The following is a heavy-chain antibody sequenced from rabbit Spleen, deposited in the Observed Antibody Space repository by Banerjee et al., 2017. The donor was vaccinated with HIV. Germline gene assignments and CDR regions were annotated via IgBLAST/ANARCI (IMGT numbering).Heavy chain of an antibody. J-gene: IGHJ4*01. Sequence: QEQLEESAGGLVQPGGSLKLSCKASGFTLSSYYMNWVRQAPGKGLEWITCISTTTGNTGYASWAKGRFTISKTSSTTVTLKMTSLTAADTATYFCARGPAYVGYSYPLWGPGTLVTVS. CDR1: GFTLSSYYM. V-gene: IGHV1S45*01. CDR3: ARGPAYVGYSYPL. D-gene: IGHD8-1*01. CDR2: ISTTTGNT.